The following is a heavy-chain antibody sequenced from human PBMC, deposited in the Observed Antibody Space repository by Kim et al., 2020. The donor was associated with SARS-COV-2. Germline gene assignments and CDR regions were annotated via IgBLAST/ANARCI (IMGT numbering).Heavy chain of an antibody. CDR2: IHWDDDK. Sequence: SGPTLVNPTQTLTLTCTFSGFSLTTSGLGVGWIRQPPGKALEWLALIHWDDDKRYSPSLQSRLTITKDTSKNQVVLTMTSMDPVDTATYYCAHSSGRGVMNWGQGTLVTVSS. J-gene: IGHJ4*02. CDR3: AHSSGRGVMN. V-gene: IGHV2-5*02. CDR1: GFSLTTSGLG. D-gene: IGHD3-10*01.